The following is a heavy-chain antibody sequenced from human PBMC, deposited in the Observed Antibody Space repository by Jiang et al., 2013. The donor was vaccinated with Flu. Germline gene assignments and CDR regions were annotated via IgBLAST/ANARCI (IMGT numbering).Heavy chain of an antibody. CDR2: ISAYNGNT. D-gene: IGHD2-2*01. J-gene: IGHJ6*02. V-gene: IGHV1-18*01. CDR3: ARGGFGYCSSTSCYAYYYYGMDV. Sequence: SGAEVKKPGASVKVSCKASGYTFTSYGISWVRQAPGQGLEWMGWISAYNGNTNYAQKLQGRVTMTTDTSTSTAYVELRSLRSDDTAVYYCARGGFGYCSSTSCYAYYYYGMDVWGQGTTVTVSS. CDR1: GYTFTSYG.